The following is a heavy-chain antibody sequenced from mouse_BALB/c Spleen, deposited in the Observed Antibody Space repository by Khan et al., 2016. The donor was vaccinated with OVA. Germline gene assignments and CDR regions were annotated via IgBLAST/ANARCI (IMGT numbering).Heavy chain of an antibody. D-gene: IGHD1-1*01. CDR2: INPYNAGT. V-gene: IGHV1S136*01. CDR3: ARESSSLYFSFPY. J-gene: IGHJ3*01. Sequence: VRLQQSGPELVEPGASVKMSCKASGYTFTNYVMHWVKQKPGQGLEWIGYINPYNAGTRYNEKFKGKATLTSEISSTTAYMELSSLTSEDSAVYYCARESSSLYFSFPYWGQGTLVTVST. CDR1: GYTFTNYV.